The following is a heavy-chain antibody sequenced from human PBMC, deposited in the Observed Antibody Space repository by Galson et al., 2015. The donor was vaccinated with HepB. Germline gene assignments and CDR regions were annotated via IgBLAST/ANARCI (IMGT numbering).Heavy chain of an antibody. Sequence: SETPSLTCAVYGGSFSGYYWSWIRQPPGKGLEWIGEINHSGSTNYNPSLKSRVTISVDTSKNQFSLKLSSVTAADTAVYYCARGYRVSPMEPFDYWGQGTLVTVSS. CDR1: GGSFSGYY. CDR3: ARGYRVSPMEPFDY. D-gene: IGHD1-26*01. J-gene: IGHJ4*02. V-gene: IGHV4-34*01. CDR2: INHSGST.